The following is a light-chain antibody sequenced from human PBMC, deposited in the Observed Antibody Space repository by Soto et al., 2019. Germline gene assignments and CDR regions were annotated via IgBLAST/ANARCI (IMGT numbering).Light chain of an antibody. V-gene: IGKV3-20*01. J-gene: IGKJ5*01. CDR1: QSLTNSF. CDR2: DTS. CDR3: QQYGTSEII. Sequence: ELVLTQSPGTLSLSPGERATLSCRASQSLTNSFIAWYQQKPGLAPRLLIYDTSSRATGIPDRFSGSGSGTDFTLTISRLEPEDFAVFFCQQYGTSEIIFGQGTRLEIK.